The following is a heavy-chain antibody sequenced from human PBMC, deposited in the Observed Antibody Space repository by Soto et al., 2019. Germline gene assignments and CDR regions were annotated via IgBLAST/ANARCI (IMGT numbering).Heavy chain of an antibody. CDR3: ARGLGYSGYDLGPRSFDY. V-gene: IGHV1-69*13. CDR2: IIPIFGTA. D-gene: IGHD5-12*01. CDR1: GGTFSSYA. Sequence: ASVKVSCKASGGTFSSYAISWVRQAPGQGLEWMGGIIPIFGTANYAQKFQGRVTITADESTSTAYMELSSLRSEDTAVFYCARGLGYSGYDLGPRSFDYWGQGTLVTVSS. J-gene: IGHJ4*02.